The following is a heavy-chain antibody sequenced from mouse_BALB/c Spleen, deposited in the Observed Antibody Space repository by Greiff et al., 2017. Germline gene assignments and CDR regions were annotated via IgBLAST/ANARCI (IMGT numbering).Heavy chain of an antibody. Sequence: EVQLVESGGDLVKPGGSLKLSCAASGFTFSSYGMSWVRQTPDKRLEWVATISSGGSYTYYPDSVKGRFTISRDNAKNTLYLQMSSLKSEDTAMYYCASLYGNSYAMDYWGQGTSVTVAS. CDR3: ASLYGNSYAMDY. J-gene: IGHJ4*01. CDR2: ISSGGSYT. V-gene: IGHV5-6*01. D-gene: IGHD2-10*02. CDR1: GFTFSSYG.